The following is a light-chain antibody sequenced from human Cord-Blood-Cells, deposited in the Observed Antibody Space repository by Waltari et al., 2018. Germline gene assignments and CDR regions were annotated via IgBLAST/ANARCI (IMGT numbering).Light chain of an antibody. V-gene: IGLV2-14*01. CDR1: SSDVGGYNY. CDR3: SSYTSSRTRV. J-gene: IGLJ1*01. Sequence: QSALTQPASVSGSPGQSITISCTGTSSDVGGYNYVSWNQQHPGKAPKLMIYDVSNRPSGVSNRFSGSKSGNTASLTISGLQAEDEADYYCSSYTSSRTRVFGTGTKVTVL. CDR2: DVS.